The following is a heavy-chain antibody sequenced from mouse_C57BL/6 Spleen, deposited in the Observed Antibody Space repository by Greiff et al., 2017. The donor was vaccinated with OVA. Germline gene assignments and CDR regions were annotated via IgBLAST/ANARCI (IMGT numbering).Heavy chain of an antibody. D-gene: IGHD3-2*02. J-gene: IGHJ3*01. Sequence: QVQLQQSGPGLVQPSQSLSITCTVSGFSLTSYGVHWVRQSPGKGLEWLGVIWSGGSTDYNAAFISRLSISKDNSKSQVFFKMNSLQANDTGISYCASADGQLSVTWFAYWGQGTMVTVSA. CDR3: ASADGQLSVTWFAY. CDR1: GFSLTSYG. CDR2: IWSGGST. V-gene: IGHV2-2*02.